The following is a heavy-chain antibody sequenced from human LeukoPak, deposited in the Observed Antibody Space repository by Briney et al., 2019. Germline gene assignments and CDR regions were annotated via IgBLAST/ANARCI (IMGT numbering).Heavy chain of an antibody. J-gene: IGHJ4*02. CDR3: AKDRGIVVVPAAHPNYFDS. Sequence: GGSLRLSCAASGFTFSSYSMNWVRQAPGKGLEWVSSIRSSSTYIYYADSVKGRFTISRDNAKNLLFLQMDSLRAEDTAVYYCAKDRGIVVVPAAHPNYFDSWGQGTLVTVSS. D-gene: IGHD2-15*01. CDR1: GFTFSSYS. V-gene: IGHV3-21*01. CDR2: IRSSSTYI.